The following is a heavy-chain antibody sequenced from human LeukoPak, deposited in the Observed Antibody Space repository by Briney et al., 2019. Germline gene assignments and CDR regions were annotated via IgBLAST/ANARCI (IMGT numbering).Heavy chain of an antibody. Sequence: SETLSLTCTVSGGSISSSSYYSGWIRPPPRKGLEWSGYISYSGSTNYNPSLKSRVTISVDTSKNQFSLKLSSVTAADTAVYYCARQATVEGSYFDYWGQGTLVTVSS. D-gene: IGHD4-11*01. J-gene: IGHJ4*02. CDR1: GGSISSSSYY. V-gene: IGHV4-61*05. CDR2: ISYSGST. CDR3: ARQATVEGSYFDY.